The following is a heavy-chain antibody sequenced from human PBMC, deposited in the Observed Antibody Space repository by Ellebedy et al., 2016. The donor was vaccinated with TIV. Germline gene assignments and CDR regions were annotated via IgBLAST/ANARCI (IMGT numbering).Heavy chain of an antibody. CDR1: GGSISSGPYH. CDR3: ARGVGQYCSGGSCNRHYYYYGMDV. V-gene: IGHV4-61*01. CDR2: IHYSGSI. Sequence: MPGGSLRLSCTVSGGSISSGPYHWSWIRQPPGKGLEWIGYIHYSGSISYNPSLRSRVTISLERPKNRFSLRLSSVTAADTAVYYCARGVGQYCSGGSCNRHYYYYGMDVWGHGTTVTVS. D-gene: IGHD2-15*01. J-gene: IGHJ6*02.